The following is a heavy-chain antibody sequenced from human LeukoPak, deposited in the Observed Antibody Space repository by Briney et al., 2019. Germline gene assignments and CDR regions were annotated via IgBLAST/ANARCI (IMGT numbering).Heavy chain of an antibody. V-gene: IGHV3-23*01. J-gene: IGHJ4*02. D-gene: IGHD5-24*01. CDR3: AKSGYNRFDY. CDR2: ISGSGSGCST. Sequence: GGSLRLSCAASGFTFSSYGMSWVRQAPGKGLEWVSSISGSGSGCSTYYADSVKGRFTISRDNSKNTLYLQMNSLRAEDTAVYYCAKSGYNRFDYWGQGTLVTVSS. CDR1: GFTFSSYG.